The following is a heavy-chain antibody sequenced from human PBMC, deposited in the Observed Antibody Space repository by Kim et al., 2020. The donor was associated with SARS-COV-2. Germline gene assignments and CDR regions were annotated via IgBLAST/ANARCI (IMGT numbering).Heavy chain of an antibody. CDR3: AREGYYDSSGQRFYFYGMDV. J-gene: IGHJ6*02. CDR1: GYTFTSYG. CDR2: ISVYNGDT. Sequence: ASVKVSCKASGYTFTSYGIPWVRQAPGQGLQWLGWISVYNGDTSYAQGLQGRVAMTTDTSTTTAYMELRTLRSDDTAVYYCAREGYYDSSGQRFYFYGMDVWGRGPTVTVPS. D-gene: IGHD3-22*01. V-gene: IGHV1-18*01.